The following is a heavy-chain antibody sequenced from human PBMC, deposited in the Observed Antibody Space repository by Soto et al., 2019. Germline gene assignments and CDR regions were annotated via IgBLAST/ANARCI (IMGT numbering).Heavy chain of an antibody. J-gene: IGHJ6*02. V-gene: IGHV4-30-2*01. CDR1: GGSVSSGVFS. CDR3: ARGHYYYAMEV. Sequence: QLKLQESGSGVVKPSQTLSLTCAVSGGSVSSGVFSWNWIRQPPGQGLEWIGYISHGGSPHYNPSLRSRVSISLERSTNLISLNLTSMTPAYAAVYFCARGHYYYAMEVWGQGTKVTVYS. CDR2: ISHGGSP.